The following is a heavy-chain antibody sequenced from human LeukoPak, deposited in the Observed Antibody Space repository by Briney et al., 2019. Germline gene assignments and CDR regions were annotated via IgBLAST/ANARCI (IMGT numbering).Heavy chain of an antibody. CDR3: ARDRITIYGDSTRSFDY. V-gene: IGHV3-33*01. CDR1: GFTFSSYG. D-gene: IGHD4-17*01. Sequence: PGGSLRLSCAASGFTFSSYGMHRVRQAPGKGLEWVAVIWYDGSNKYYADSVKGRFTISRDNSKNTLYLQMNSLRAEDTAVYYCARDRITIYGDSTRSFDYWGQGTLVTVSS. J-gene: IGHJ4*02. CDR2: IWYDGSNK.